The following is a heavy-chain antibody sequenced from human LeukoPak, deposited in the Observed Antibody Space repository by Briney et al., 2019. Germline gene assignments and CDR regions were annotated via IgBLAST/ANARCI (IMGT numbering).Heavy chain of an antibody. D-gene: IGHD1-14*01. V-gene: IGHV1-69*13. CDR2: IIPIFGTA. J-gene: IGHJ4*02. Sequence: ASVKVSCKASGGTSSSYTFSWVRQAPGQGLEWMGGIIPIFGTANYAQKFQGRVTITADESTSTAYMELSSLRSEDTAVYYCARASPGHFDYWGQGTLVTVSS. CDR1: GGTSSSYT. CDR3: ARASPGHFDY.